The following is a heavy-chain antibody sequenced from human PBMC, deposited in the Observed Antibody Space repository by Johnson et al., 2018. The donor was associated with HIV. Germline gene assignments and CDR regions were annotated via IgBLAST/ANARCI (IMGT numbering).Heavy chain of an antibody. CDR2: ISYDGSNK. CDR1: GFTFSNYA. V-gene: IGHV3-30-3*01. J-gene: IGHJ3*02. CDR3: ARDPLAVAGTPPSGAFDI. Sequence: QVQLVESGGGVVQPGRSLRLSCAASGFTFSNYAMHWVRQAPGKGLEWVAVISYDGSNKYYADSVKGRFTISRDNSKNTLYLQMNSLRAEDTAVYYCARDPLAVAGTPPSGAFDIWGQGTMVTVSS. D-gene: IGHD6-19*01.